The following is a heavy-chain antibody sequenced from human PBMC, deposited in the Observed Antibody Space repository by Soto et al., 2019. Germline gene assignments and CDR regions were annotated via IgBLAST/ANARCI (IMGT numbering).Heavy chain of an antibody. CDR1: GYTFDNXC. Sequence: LXIXCKGSGYTFDNXCIGWVPHMPGKGLEWMATIYPGDSDRRHSPSFQGQVTISSDQSIITAYLQWSSLKAPDTATYYCVRYRSRDYYYGMDVWGQGTTGTVS. CDR3: VRYRSRDYYYGMDV. CDR2: IYPGDSDR. D-gene: IGHD1-26*01. J-gene: IGHJ6*02. V-gene: IGHV5-51*01.